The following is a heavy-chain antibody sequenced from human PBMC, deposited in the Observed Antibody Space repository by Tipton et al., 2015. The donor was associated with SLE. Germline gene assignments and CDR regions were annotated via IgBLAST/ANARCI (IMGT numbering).Heavy chain of an antibody. Sequence: TLSLTCTVSGGSISSSSYYWGWIRQPPGGGLEWIGSIYYSGSTNYNPSLKSRVTISVDTSKNQFSLKLSSVTAADTAVYYCARDIAAAGDYYGMDVWGQGTTVTVSS. D-gene: IGHD6-13*01. CDR1: GGSISSSSYY. CDR3: ARDIAAAGDYYGMDV. V-gene: IGHV4-39*07. J-gene: IGHJ6*02. CDR2: IYYSGST.